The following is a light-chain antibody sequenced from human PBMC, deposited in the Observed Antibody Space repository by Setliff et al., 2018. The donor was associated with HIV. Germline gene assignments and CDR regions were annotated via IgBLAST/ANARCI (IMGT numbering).Light chain of an antibody. CDR3: ASWDDTLKVYV. CDR2: TNS. Sequence: QSVLTQPPSASGTPGQSVTISCSGSHSNIGTTTVNWYQRLPGAAPKLLIYTNSLRPSGVPNRFSGSKSGTSASPAISGLRSEDEAEYYCASWDDTLKVYVFGSGTKVTVL. CDR1: HSNIGTTT. V-gene: IGLV1-44*01. J-gene: IGLJ1*01.